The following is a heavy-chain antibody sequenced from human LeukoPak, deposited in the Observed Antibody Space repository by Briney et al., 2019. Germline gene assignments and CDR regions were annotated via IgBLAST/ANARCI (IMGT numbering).Heavy chain of an antibody. CDR2: MNKDGSEK. J-gene: IGHJ6*02. CDR3: ARNNDMDV. CDR1: GFILSNHW. D-gene: IGHD1/OR15-1a*01. V-gene: IGHV3-7*03. Sequence: GGSLRLSCAASGFILSNHWMTWVRQAPGKGPGWVANMNKDGSEKYYVDSVEGRFTISRDTAKNSLYLQMNNLRAEDTALYYCARNNDMDVWGQGTTVIVSS.